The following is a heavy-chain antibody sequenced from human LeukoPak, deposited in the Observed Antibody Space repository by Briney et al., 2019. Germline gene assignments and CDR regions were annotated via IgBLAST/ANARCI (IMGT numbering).Heavy chain of an antibody. CDR3: ARGGGNYGDYYYYMDV. J-gene: IGHJ6*03. D-gene: IGHD3-3*01. V-gene: IGHV4-59*12. CDR2: IYYSGST. CDR1: GGSISSYY. Sequence: SSETLSLTCTVSGGSISSYYWSWIRQPPGKGLEWIGYIYYSGSTNYNPSLKSRVTISVDTSKNQFSLKLSSVTAADTAVYYCARGGGNYGDYYYYMDVWGKGTTVTVSS.